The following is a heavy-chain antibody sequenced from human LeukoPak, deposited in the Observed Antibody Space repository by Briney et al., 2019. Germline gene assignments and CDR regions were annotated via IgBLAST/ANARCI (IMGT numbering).Heavy chain of an antibody. D-gene: IGHD2-2*02. CDR3: ARGNTGYCSGTSCYNHYYFMDV. Sequence: GGSLRLSCAASGFTFSDYSMNWVRQAPGKGLEWVSYISSTSSTIYYADSVRGRFTISRDNAKSSLYLQVSSLRGEDTAVYYCARGNTGYCSGTSCYNHYYFMDVWGKGTTVIVSS. J-gene: IGHJ6*03. V-gene: IGHV3-48*04. CDR1: GFTFSDYS. CDR2: ISSTSSTI.